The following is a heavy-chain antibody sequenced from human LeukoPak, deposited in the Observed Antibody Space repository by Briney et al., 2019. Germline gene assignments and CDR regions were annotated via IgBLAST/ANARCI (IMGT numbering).Heavy chain of an antibody. V-gene: IGHV4-34*01. Sequence: PSETLSLTCAVYGGSFSGYYWSWIRQPPGKGLEWIGEINHSGSTNYNPSLKSRVTISVDTSKNRFSLKLSSVTAADTTVYYCTRVLSIYYGMDVWGQGTTVTVSS. CDR2: INHSGST. D-gene: IGHD3-16*01. J-gene: IGHJ6*02. CDR3: TRVLSIYYGMDV. CDR1: GGSFSGYY.